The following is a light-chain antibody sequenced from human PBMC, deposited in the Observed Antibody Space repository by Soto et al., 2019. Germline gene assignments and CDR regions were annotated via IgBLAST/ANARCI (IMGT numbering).Light chain of an antibody. Sequence: EIVLTQSPATLSLSPGERATLSCRASQSVSTYLAWYQQKPGQAPRLLIYDASNRATDIPARFSGRGSGTDFTLTISSLEPEDLAVYYCQQRNNRPITFGQGTRLEIK. CDR3: QQRNNRPIT. CDR2: DAS. J-gene: IGKJ5*01. V-gene: IGKV3-11*01. CDR1: QSVSTY.